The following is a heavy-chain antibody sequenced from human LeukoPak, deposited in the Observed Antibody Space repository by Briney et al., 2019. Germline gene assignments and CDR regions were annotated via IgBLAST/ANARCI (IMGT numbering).Heavy chain of an antibody. Sequence: GESLKISCKGSVYSFTSYWIGWVRQMPGKGLEWMGIIYPGDSDTRYSPSFQGQVIISADKSISTAYLQWSSLKASDTAMYYCARGPDTAMVSLDYWGQGTLVTVSS. J-gene: IGHJ4*02. CDR1: VYSFTSYW. D-gene: IGHD5-18*01. V-gene: IGHV5-51*01. CDR2: IYPGDSDT. CDR3: ARGPDTAMVSLDY.